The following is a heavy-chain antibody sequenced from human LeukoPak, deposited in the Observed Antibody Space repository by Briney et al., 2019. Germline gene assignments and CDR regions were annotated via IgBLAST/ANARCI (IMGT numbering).Heavy chain of an antibody. CDR3: AKDLTTSPYYFDY. D-gene: IGHD1-14*01. Sequence: PGGSLRLSRAASGFTFSSYAMSWVRQAPGKGLEWVSAISGSGGSTYYADSVKGRLTISRDNSKNTLYLQMNSLRAEDTAVYYCAKDLTTSPYYFDYWGQGTLVTVSS. CDR1: GFTFSSYA. J-gene: IGHJ4*02. CDR2: ISGSGGST. V-gene: IGHV3-23*01.